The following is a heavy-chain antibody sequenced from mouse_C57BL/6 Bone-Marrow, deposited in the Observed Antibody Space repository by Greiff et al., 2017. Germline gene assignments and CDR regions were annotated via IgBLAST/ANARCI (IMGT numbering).Heavy chain of an antibody. CDR3: ARNLLFSWYFDV. CDR2: INPSNGGT. V-gene: IGHV1-53*01. Sequence: QVQLQQPGTELVKPGASVKLSCKASGYTFTSYWMHWVKQRPGQGLEWIGNINPSNGGTNYNEKFKSKATLTVDKSSSTAYMQRSSLTSEDSAGYYCARNLLFSWYFDVWGTGTTVTVSS. CDR1: GYTFTSYW. D-gene: IGHD1-1*01. J-gene: IGHJ1*03.